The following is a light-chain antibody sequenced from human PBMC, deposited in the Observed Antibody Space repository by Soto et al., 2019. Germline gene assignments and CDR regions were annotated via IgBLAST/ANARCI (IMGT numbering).Light chain of an antibody. V-gene: IGKV1-39*01. CDR3: KQIFSTPRP. Sequence: DIQMTQSPSPLSASVGDRVTITCRASQTISTYLNWYQQKPGKAPKLLIYGASSLQSGVPSRFSGSGSGTDFTPTISSRQPEDFETYYCKQIFSTPRPFAQGTRVKIK. CDR1: QTISTY. CDR2: GAS. J-gene: IGKJ1*01.